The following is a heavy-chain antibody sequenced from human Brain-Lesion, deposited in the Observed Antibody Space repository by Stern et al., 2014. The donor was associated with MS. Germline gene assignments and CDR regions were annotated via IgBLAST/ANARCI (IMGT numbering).Heavy chain of an antibody. V-gene: IGHV3-49*03. J-gene: IGHJ4*02. CDR2: IRSKVYGGAA. CDR1: GFSVGGYA. CDR3: TRDRLDSGYSYFDY. D-gene: IGHD5-18*01. Sequence: VQLGQSGGGLIEPGRPLRLPCTASGFSVGGYAITWIRQAPGQGLEWVGFIRSKVYGGAAEYAASVKGRFTISRDDSKSIAYLQVNGLKTEDTAVYYCTRDRLDSGYSYFDYSGQGTLVTVSS.